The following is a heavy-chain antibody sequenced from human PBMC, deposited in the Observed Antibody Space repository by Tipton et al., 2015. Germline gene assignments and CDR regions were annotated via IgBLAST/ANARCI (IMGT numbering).Heavy chain of an antibody. J-gene: IGHJ6*02. CDR1: GLIFSNYG. V-gene: IGHV3-33*01. CDR2: IWYDGTTK. CDR3: ARDFTPYQYYAMDV. Sequence: SLRLSCTASGLIFSNYGMHWVRQSPGKGLEWVALIWYDGTTKYYADSVKGRFTISRDNSKNTLYLQMNSLRGDDTAVYFCARDFTPYQYYAMDVWGQGTTVTVSS.